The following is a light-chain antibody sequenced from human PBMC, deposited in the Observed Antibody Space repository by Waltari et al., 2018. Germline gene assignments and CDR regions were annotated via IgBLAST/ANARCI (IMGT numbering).Light chain of an antibody. Sequence: DIQMTQFPSSMSASVGDRVTITCRASQNLNSWLAWYQQKPGKAPKLLIYKASSLESGVTSRFSGSGSGTEFTLTISSLQPDDFATYYCQQHSNYWTFGQGTKVEIK. V-gene: IGKV1-5*03. J-gene: IGKJ1*01. CDR1: QNLNSW. CDR2: KAS. CDR3: QQHSNYWT.